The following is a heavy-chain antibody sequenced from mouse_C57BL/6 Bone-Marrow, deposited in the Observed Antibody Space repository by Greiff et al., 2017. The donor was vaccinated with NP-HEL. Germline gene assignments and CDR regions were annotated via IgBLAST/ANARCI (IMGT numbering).Heavy chain of an antibody. J-gene: IGHJ1*03. CDR3: ARPYYYGSSYWYFDV. CDR2: INPYNGGT. CDR1: GYTFTDYY. V-gene: IGHV1-19*01. Sequence: EVKLQESGPVLVKPGASVKMSCKASGYTFTDYYMNWVKQSHGKSLEWIGVINPYNGGTSYNQQFNGKATLTVDKSSSTAYMELNSLTSEDSAVYYCARPYYYGSSYWYFDVWGTGTTVTVSS. D-gene: IGHD1-1*01.